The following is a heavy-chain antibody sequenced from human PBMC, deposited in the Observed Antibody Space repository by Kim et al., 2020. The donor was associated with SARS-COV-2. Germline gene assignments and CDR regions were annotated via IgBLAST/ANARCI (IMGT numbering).Heavy chain of an antibody. CDR1: GYSFTSYW. CDR3: ARKYCSSTSCYEGDY. Sequence: GESLKISCKDSGYSFTSYWISWVRQMPGKGLEWMGRIDPSDSYTNYSPSFQGHVTISADKSISTAYLQWSSLKASDTAMYYCARKYCSSTSCYEGDYWGQGTLVTVSS. V-gene: IGHV5-10-1*01. D-gene: IGHD2-2*01. J-gene: IGHJ4*02. CDR2: IDPSDSYT.